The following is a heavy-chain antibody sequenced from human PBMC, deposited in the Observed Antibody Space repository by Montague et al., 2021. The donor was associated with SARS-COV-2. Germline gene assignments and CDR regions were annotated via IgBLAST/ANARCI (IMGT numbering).Heavy chain of an antibody. D-gene: IGHD3-9*01. J-gene: IGHJ3*02. V-gene: IGHV6-1*01. Sequence: CAISGDSVSSKSVAWNWIRQSPSRGLEWLGRTYYRSKWDSDYAESVKXRLVITPDTSKNQVSLQLNSVIPEDTAVYFCASSGITLTGLDAFDIWGRGTMVTVSS. CDR1: GDSVSSKSVA. CDR2: TYYRSKWDS. CDR3: ASSGITLTGLDAFDI.